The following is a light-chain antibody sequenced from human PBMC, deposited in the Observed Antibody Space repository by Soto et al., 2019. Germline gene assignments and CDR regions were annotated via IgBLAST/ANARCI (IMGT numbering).Light chain of an antibody. CDR1: QSVSSSY. J-gene: IGKJ5*01. CDR3: QQYGSSPIT. CDR2: GAS. V-gene: IGKV3-20*01. Sequence: EIVLTDSPGTLSLWPGETTTLSCKASQSVSSSYLAWYQQKNGQAPRLLIYGASSRATGIPDRFSGSGYGTDFNLTISRLETEDFAVYYCQQYGSSPITFSQGTRLEIK.